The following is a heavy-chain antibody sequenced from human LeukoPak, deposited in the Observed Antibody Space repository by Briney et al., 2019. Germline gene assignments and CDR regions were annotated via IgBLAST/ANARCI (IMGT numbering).Heavy chain of an antibody. CDR3: AINRATYYYYGIDV. CDR1: GYTFTSYD. V-gene: IGHV1-8*01. CDR2: MNPNSGNT. J-gene: IGHJ6*02. D-gene: IGHD1-14*01. Sequence: ASVKVSCKASGYTFTSYDINWVRQATGQGLEWMGWMNPNSGNTGYAQKFQGRVTMTRNTSISTAYMELSSLRSEDTAVYYCAINRATYYYYGIDVWGQGTTVTVSS.